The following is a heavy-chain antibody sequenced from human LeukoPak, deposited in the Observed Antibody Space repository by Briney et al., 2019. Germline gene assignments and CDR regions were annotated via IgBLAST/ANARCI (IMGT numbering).Heavy chain of an antibody. D-gene: IGHD2-15*01. Sequence: GGSLRLSCAASGFTFEDYGMSWVRQSPGKGLEWVSSISSSSSYIYYADSVKGRFTISRDNAKNSLYLQMNSLRAEDTAVYYCARSDCSGGSCYDSYYFDYWGQGTLVTVSS. CDR1: GFTFEDYG. J-gene: IGHJ4*02. CDR3: ARSDCSGGSCYDSYYFDY. CDR2: ISSSSSYI. V-gene: IGHV3-21*01.